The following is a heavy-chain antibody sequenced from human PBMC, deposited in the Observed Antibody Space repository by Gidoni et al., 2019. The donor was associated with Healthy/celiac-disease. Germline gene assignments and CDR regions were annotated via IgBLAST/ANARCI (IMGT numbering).Heavy chain of an antibody. Sequence: QVQLVESGGGVVQPGRSLNPPCAALGFPFSSYDMHWVRQDPGKGLGGVAVISDDGSNKYYADSVKGRFTISRDNSKNTLYLQMNSLRAEDTAVYYCAREKSDVDTAMPPFDYWGQGTLVTVSS. CDR1: GFPFSSYD. J-gene: IGHJ4*02. CDR3: AREKSDVDTAMPPFDY. V-gene: IGHV3-30-3*01. D-gene: IGHD5-18*01. CDR2: ISDDGSNK.